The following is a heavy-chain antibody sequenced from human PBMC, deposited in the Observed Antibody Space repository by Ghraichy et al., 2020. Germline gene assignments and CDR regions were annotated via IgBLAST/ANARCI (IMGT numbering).Heavy chain of an antibody. CDR3: ARHRGGGGKDYFDN. J-gene: IGHJ4*02. D-gene: IGHD4-23*01. V-gene: IGHV4-59*08. CDR1: GASISSYY. CDR2: IYYTGDT. Sequence: ESLNISCTVSGASISSYYWSWIRQPPGKGLEWIGYIYYTGDTNSNPSLKSRVTISVDTSKTQFSLKLSSVTAADMAVYYCARHRGGGGKDYFDNWGQGTLVTVSS.